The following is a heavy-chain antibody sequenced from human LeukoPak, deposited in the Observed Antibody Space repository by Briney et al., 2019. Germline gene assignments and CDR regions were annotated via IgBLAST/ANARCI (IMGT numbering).Heavy chain of an antibody. V-gene: IGHV4-39*01. CDR3: ARLGGQLRYFDWSYFDY. D-gene: IGHD3-9*01. CDR1: GASISSGSYY. CDR2: IYYSGST. J-gene: IGHJ4*02. Sequence: SETLSLTCTVSGASISSGSYYWSWIRQPAGKGLEWIGRIYYSGSTYYNPSLKCRVTISVDTSKNQLSLKLSSVTAADTDVYYCARLGGQLRYFDWSYFDYWGQGTLVTVSS.